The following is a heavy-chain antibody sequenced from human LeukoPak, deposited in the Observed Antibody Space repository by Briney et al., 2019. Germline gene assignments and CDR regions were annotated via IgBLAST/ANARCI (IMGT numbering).Heavy chain of an antibody. CDR1: GGSVDTGSYW. D-gene: IGHD3-3*01. CDR2: RYYSGTT. CDR3: ARHRRFCDS. V-gene: IGHV4-39*01. Sequence: SETLSLTCTVSGGSVDTGSYWWGWTRQPPGKALEWIGVRYYSGTTYYNPSLKRRVRISMNKSKNQFSLRVNSPTAADTAVYYCARHRRFCDSWGQGTLVTVSS. J-gene: IGHJ4*02.